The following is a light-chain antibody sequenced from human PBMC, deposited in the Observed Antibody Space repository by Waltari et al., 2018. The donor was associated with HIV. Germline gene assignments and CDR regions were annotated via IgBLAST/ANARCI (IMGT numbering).Light chain of an antibody. V-gene: IGLV1-44*01. Sequence: QSVLTQPPSASGTPGQRVTISCSGSSSNIGSNTVNWYQQLPGTAPKLLIYSNKQRPSGVPDRFAGSKSGTSASLAISGLQSEDEADYYCAAWDDSLNGWEFGGGTKLTVL. CDR3: AAWDDSLNGWE. CDR2: SNK. CDR1: SSNIGSNT. J-gene: IGLJ2*01.